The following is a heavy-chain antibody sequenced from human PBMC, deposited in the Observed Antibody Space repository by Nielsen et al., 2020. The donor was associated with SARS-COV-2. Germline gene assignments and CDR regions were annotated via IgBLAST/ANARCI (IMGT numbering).Heavy chain of an antibody. J-gene: IGHJ5*02. D-gene: IGHD3-3*01. Sequence: ASVKVSCKVSGYTLTELSMHCVRQAPGKGLEWMGGFDPEDGETIYAQKFQGRVTMTEDTSTDTAYMELSSLRSEDTAVYYCATDLGGSGWYGRWGQGTLVTVSS. CDR1: GYTLTELS. V-gene: IGHV1-24*01. CDR2: FDPEDGET. CDR3: ATDLGGSGWYGR.